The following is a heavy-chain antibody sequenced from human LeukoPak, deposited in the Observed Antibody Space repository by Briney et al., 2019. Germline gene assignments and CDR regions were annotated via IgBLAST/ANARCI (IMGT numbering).Heavy chain of an antibody. Sequence: GGSLRLSCAASGFTFSSYAMHWVRQAPGKGLEWVAVISYDGSNKYYADSVKGRFTISRDNSKNTLYLLMNSLRAEDTAVYYCARDRYGGYYYFDYWGQGTLVTVSS. D-gene: IGHD5-12*01. CDR1: GFTFSSYA. V-gene: IGHV3-30-3*01. CDR3: ARDRYGGYYYFDY. J-gene: IGHJ4*02. CDR2: ISYDGSNK.